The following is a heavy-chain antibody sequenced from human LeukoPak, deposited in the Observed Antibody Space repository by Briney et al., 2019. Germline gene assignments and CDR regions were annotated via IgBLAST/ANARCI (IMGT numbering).Heavy chain of an antibody. CDR1: GYTFTSYA. CDR3: ARLGELLPIDY. Sequence: GASAKVSCKASGYTFTSYAMHWVRQAPGQRLEWMGWINAGNGNTKYSQKFQGRVTITRDTSASTAYMELSSLRSEDTAVYYCARLGELLPIDYWGQGTLVTVSS. J-gene: IGHJ4*02. V-gene: IGHV1-3*01. D-gene: IGHD3-10*01. CDR2: INAGNGNT.